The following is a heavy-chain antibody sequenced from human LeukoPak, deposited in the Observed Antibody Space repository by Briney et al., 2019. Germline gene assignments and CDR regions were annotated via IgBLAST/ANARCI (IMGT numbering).Heavy chain of an antibody. D-gene: IGHD3-10*01. CDR3: ARHRRVRGVIITSGGNWFDP. CDR2: IYTSGST. J-gene: IGHJ5*02. Sequence: SETLSLTCTVSGGSISSYYWSWIRQPAGKGLEWIGRIYTSGSTNYNPSLKSRVTMSVDTSKNQFSLKLSSVTAADTAVYYCARHRRVRGVIITSGGNWFDPWGQGTLVTVSS. CDR1: GGSISSYY. V-gene: IGHV4-4*07.